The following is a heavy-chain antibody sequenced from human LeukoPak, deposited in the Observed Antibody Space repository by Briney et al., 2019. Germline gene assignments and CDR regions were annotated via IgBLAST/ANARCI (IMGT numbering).Heavy chain of an antibody. CDR1: GFNFNTYA. Sequence: GGSLRLSCAASGFNFNTYAMHWVLQAPGQGLEWVAFMRPDGSDRFYADSVKGRFTISRDNSKNTLYLQMDSLRPEDTAMYYCTREGDFDYWGQGTLVTVSS. D-gene: IGHD1-26*01. CDR3: TREGDFDY. V-gene: IGHV3-30*02. CDR2: MRPDGSDR. J-gene: IGHJ4*02.